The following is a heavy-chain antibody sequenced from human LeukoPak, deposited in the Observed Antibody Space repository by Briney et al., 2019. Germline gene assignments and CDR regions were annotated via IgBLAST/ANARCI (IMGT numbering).Heavy chain of an antibody. V-gene: IGHV4/OR15-8*02. CDR3: SRESGPFCPCGY. CDR2: ISLAGQT. CDR1: GGSISGTNC. J-gene: IGHJ1*01. D-gene: IGHD5-12*01. Sequence: SETLSLTFGVSGGSISGTNCWSWVRQPPGQGLEWIGEISLAGQTNYNPSLNGRVTMSLDKSSNQLSLHLTSVTAADTATYYCSRESGPFCPCGYWGQGTLVIVSS.